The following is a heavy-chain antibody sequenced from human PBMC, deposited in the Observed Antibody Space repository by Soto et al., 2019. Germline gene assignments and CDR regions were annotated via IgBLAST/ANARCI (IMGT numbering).Heavy chain of an antibody. J-gene: IGHJ6*02. CDR2: IIPIFGTA. CDR3: ARDIVVVPAAIRAGTISSGNWYYYGMDV. D-gene: IGHD2-2*01. CDR1: GGTFSSYA. V-gene: IGHV1-69*13. Sequence: SVKVSCKASGGTFSSYAISWVRQAPGQGLEWMGGIIPIFGTANYAQKFQGRVTITADESTSTAYMELSSLRSEDTAVYYWARDIVVVPAAIRAGTISSGNWYYYGMDVWGQGTTVTVSS.